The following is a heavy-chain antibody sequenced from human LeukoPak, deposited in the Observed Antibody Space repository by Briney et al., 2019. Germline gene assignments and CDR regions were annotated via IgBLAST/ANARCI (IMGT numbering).Heavy chain of an antibody. CDR3: ARDEVTGLNWYFDL. D-gene: IGHD2-21*02. J-gene: IGHJ2*01. Sequence: PSETLSLTCTVSGGSISSYYWSWIRQPPGKGLEWIGYIYYSGSTNYNPSLKSRVTISVDTSKNQFSLKLSSVTAADTAVYYCARDEVTGLNWYFDLWGRGTLVTVSS. CDR2: IYYSGST. V-gene: IGHV4-59*01. CDR1: GGSISSYY.